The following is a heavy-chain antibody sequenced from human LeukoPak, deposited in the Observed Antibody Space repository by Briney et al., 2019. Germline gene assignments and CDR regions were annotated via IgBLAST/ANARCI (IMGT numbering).Heavy chain of an antibody. J-gene: IGHJ4*02. CDR1: GGSFSGYY. CDR3: ARGDGDY. CDR2: INHSGST. Sequence: SETLSLTCAVYGGSFSGYYWSWIRQPPGKGLEWIGEINHSGSTNYNPSLKSRVTISVDASKNQFSLKLSSVTAADTAVYYCARGDGDYWGQGTLVTVSS. V-gene: IGHV4-34*01.